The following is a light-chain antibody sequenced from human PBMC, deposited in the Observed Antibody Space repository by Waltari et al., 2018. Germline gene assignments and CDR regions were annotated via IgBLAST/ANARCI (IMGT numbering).Light chain of an antibody. Sequence: QSALTQPPSASGSPGQSVPIPSTGPSGDVGPSDFVSCYQQNPGKAPKLIIYEVNKRPSGVPDRFSGSKSGNTASLTVSGLQADDEADYYCSSYAGSNNFVFGPGTEVTVL. J-gene: IGLJ1*01. CDR2: EVN. CDR3: SSYAGSNNFV. CDR1: SGDVGPSDF. V-gene: IGLV2-8*01.